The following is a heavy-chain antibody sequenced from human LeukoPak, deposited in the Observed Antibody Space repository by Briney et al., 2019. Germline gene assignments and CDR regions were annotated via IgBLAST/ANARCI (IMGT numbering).Heavy chain of an antibody. CDR2: ISSSITYI. V-gene: IGHV3-21*01. CDR3: ARVQRGEMATFDY. CDR1: GFIFGSYS. J-gene: IGHJ4*02. D-gene: IGHD5-24*01. Sequence: PGGSLRLSCAASGFIFGSYSMNCVRHVPGRGLEWVSSISSSITYIHYADSLEGRFTISRDNARNSLYLQINSLRVEDTAVYYCARVQRGEMATFDYWGQGILVSVSS.